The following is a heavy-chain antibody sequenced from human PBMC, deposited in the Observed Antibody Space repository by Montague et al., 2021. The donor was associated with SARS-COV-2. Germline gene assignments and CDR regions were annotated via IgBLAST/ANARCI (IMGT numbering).Heavy chain of an antibody. CDR2: IFYSGST. CDR3: ARHGYNWNDDEGFDY. Sequence: SETLSLTCNVSGGSISSSTSYWGWIRQPPGKGLEWIGSIFYSGSTYYNPSLKSRITISVDTSKNQFSLKLSSVTAADTAVYYCARHGYNWNDDEGFDYWGQGTLVTVSS. CDR1: GGSISSSTSY. V-gene: IGHV4-39*01. D-gene: IGHD1-20*01. J-gene: IGHJ4*02.